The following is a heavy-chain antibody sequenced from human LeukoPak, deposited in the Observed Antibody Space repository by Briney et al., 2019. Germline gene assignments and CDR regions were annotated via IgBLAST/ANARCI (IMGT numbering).Heavy chain of an antibody. CDR1: GYTFSIYG. CDR2: ISVYNGNT. V-gene: IGHV1-18*01. D-gene: IGHD2-2*01. J-gene: IGHJ5*02. CDR3: ARDHLNGGVVPGINWFDP. Sequence: ASVKVSCKASGYTFSIYGFSWVRQAPGQGLEWMGWISVYNGNTNYAQKFQGRVTMTTDTSTSTAHMELRSLRSDDTAVYYCARDHLNGGVVPGINWFDPWGQGTLVTVSS.